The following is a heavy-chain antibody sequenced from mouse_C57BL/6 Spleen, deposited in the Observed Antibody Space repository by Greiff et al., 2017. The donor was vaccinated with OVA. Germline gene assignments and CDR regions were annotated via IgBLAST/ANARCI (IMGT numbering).Heavy chain of an antibody. Sequence: QVQLQQPGAELVRPGSSVKLSCKASGYTFTSYWMQWVKQRPKQGLEWIGNIDPSDSDTHYNQKFKDKATLTVDKSSSTTYMQLSSLTSEDSAVYYCSRDYWSSFLYWYFDVWGTGTTVTVSS. J-gene: IGHJ1*03. CDR2: IDPSDSDT. CDR3: SRDYWSSFLYWYFDV. CDR1: GYTFTSYW. D-gene: IGHD1-1*01. V-gene: IGHV1-52*01.